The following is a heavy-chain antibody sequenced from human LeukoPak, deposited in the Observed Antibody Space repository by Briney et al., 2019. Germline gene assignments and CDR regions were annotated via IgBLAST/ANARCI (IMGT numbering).Heavy chain of an antibody. D-gene: IGHD4-23*01. Sequence: PGGSPRLSCAASGFSFSDYDMHWVRQGKGKGLDWVAYISGSSGTIHYADSVRGRFSISRDNVQQSLYLQMNSLRAEDTAVYYCVGFGVYGGLWGQGTEVTVSP. CDR1: GFSFSDYD. CDR2: ISGSSGTI. CDR3: VGFGVYGGL. J-gene: IGHJ4*02. V-gene: IGHV3-48*01.